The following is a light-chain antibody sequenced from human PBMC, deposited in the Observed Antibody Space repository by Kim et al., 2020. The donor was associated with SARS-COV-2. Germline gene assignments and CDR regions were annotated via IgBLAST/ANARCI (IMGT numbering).Light chain of an antibody. CDR1: SSDISGYNY. V-gene: IGLV2-14*04. CDR2: DVN. Sequence: GHAITISCTGTSSDISGYNYVSWYQQHPGKAPKLMIYDVNNRPSGVSSRFSGSKSGNTASLTISGLQAEDEADYYCSSYASSGTLVFGGGTQLTVL. CDR3: SSYASSGTLV. J-gene: IGLJ2*01.